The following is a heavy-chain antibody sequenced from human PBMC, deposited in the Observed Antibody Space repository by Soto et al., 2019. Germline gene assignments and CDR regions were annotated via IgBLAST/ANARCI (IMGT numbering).Heavy chain of an antibody. CDR3: ARVVAARPPHYYGMDV. D-gene: IGHD6-6*01. J-gene: IGHJ6*02. CDR1: GGTFSSYA. Sequence: QVQLVQSGAEVKKPGSSVKVSCKASGGTFSSYAISWVRQAPGQGLEWMGGIIPIFGTANYAQKFQGRVTITADESTRTAYSELSSLRSEDTAVYYCARVVAARPPHYYGMDVWGQGTTVTVSS. CDR2: IIPIFGTA. V-gene: IGHV1-69*12.